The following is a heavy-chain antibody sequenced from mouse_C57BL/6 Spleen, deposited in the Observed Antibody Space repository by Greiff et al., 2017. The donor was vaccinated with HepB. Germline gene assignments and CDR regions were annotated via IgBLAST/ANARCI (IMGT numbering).Heavy chain of an antibody. CDR2: IDPSDSYT. CDR1: GYTFTSYW. V-gene: IGHV1-59*01. Sequence: QVQLQQSGAELVRPGPSVKLSCKASGYTFTSYWMHWVKQRPGQGLEWIGVIDPSDSYTNYNQKFKGKATLTVDTSSSTAYMQLSSLTSEDSAVYYCARSFYYDYDDAMDYWGQGTSVTVSS. CDR3: ARSFYYDYDDAMDY. D-gene: IGHD2-4*01. J-gene: IGHJ4*01.